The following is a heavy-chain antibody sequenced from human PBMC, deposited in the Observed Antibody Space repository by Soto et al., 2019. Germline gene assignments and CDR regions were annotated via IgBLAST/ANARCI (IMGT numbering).Heavy chain of an antibody. CDR1: GFTFSSYW. Sequence: PGGSLRLSCAASGFTFSSYWMSWVRQAPGKGLEWVANIKQDGSEKYYVDSVKGRFTISRDNAKNSLYLQMNSLRAEDTAVYYCARGAGYSYGRRYYYYGMDVWGQGTTVTVSS. CDR3: ARGAGYSYGRRYYYYGMDV. CDR2: IKQDGSEK. J-gene: IGHJ6*02. D-gene: IGHD5-18*01. V-gene: IGHV3-7*01.